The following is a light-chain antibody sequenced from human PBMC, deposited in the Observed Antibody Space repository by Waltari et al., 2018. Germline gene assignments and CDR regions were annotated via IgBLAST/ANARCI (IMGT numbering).Light chain of an antibody. J-gene: IGLJ1*01. CDR3: QAWVSSTNV. V-gene: IGLV3-1*01. CDR2: QDR. Sequence: SYELTQPPSVSVSPGQTAAITCSGDDLGNKYVCWYQQKAGQSPVLVIFQDRKRRSGIPERFSGSRSGNTATLTISGTQPMDEADYYCQAWVSSTNVFGTGTKVTVL. CDR1: DLGNKY.